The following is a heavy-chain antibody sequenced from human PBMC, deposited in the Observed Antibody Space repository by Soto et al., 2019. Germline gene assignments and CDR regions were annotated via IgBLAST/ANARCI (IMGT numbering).Heavy chain of an antibody. D-gene: IGHD5-18*01. J-gene: IGHJ6*02. CDR1: GFTFSNCA. Sequence: WWSLRLFGAASGFTFSNCALSLVRNSPVKCLDWVSSTSGFYGTTYYSDSVKGRLTISRDNSKNTLYLQMNSLRVEETAVYYCAKVGSGQLWPHNNHGYYYYGMDVWGQRTPVTVCS. CDR3: AKVGSGQLWPHNNHGYYYYGMDV. CDR2: TSGFYGTT. V-gene: IGHV3-23*01.